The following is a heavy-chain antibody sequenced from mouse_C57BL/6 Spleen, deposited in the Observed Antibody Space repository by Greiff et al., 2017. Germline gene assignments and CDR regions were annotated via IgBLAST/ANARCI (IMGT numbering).Heavy chain of an antibody. CDR1: GYTFTSYW. V-gene: IGHV1-52*01. J-gene: IGHJ2*01. CDR3: ARERRRRGDYFDY. CDR2: IDPSDSET. Sequence: QVQLQQPGAELVRPGSSVKLSCKASGYTFTSYWMHWVKQRPIQGLEWIGNIDPSDSETHYNQKFKDKATLTVDKSSSTAYMQLSSLTSEDSAVYYCARERRRRGDYFDYWGQGTTLTVSS.